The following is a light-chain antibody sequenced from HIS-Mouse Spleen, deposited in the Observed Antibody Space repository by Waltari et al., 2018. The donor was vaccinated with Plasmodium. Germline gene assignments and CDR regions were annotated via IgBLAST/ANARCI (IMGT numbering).Light chain of an antibody. J-gene: IGLJ2*01. Sequence: SYELTQPPSVSVSPGQTASITCSGDNLGDKYASWYKQKPGQSPVLVIYQDSKRPSGIPERFSGSNSGNTATLTISGTQAMDEADYYCQAWDSSTVVFGGGTKLTVL. CDR3: QAWDSSTVV. CDR1: NLGDKY. CDR2: QDS. V-gene: IGLV3-1*01.